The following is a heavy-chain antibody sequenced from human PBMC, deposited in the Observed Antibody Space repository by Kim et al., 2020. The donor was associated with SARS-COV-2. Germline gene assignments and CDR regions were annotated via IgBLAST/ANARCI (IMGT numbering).Heavy chain of an antibody. CDR1: GFTFGDYA. CDR2: ISWNSGSI. CDR3: AKDDQDIAARPNWYFDL. D-gene: IGHD6-6*01. Sequence: GGSLRLSCAASGFTFGDYAMHWVRQAPGKGLEWVSGISWNSGSIGYADSVKGRFTISRDNAKNSLYLQMNSLRAEDTALYYCAKDDQDIAARPNWYFDLWGRGTLVTVSS. J-gene: IGHJ2*01. V-gene: IGHV3-9*01.